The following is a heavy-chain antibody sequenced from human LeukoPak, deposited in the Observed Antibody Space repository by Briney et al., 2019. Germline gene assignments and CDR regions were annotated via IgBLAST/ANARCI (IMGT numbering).Heavy chain of an antibody. CDR1: GFTFSSYA. CDR3: AKNSVVVAGKAINY. Sequence: GSLRLSCAASGFTFSSYAMSWVRQAPGKGLEWVSAISGSGGSTYYADSVKGRFTISRNNSKNTLYLQMNSLRAEDTAVYYCAKNSVVVAGKAINYWGQGTLVTVSS. V-gene: IGHV3-23*01. CDR2: ISGSGGST. J-gene: IGHJ4*02. D-gene: IGHD2-15*01.